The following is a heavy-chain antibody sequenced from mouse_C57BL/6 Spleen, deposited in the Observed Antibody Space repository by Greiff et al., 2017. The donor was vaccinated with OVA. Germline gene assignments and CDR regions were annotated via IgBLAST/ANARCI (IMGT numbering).Heavy chain of an antibody. D-gene: IGHD2-9*01. CDR2: IYPSDSET. J-gene: IGHJ2*01. Sequence: QVQLQQPGAELVKPGSSVKLSCKASGYTFTSYWMDWVKQRPGQGLEWIGNIYPSDSETNYNQKFKDKATLTVDKSSSTAYMQLSSLTSEDSAVYDCARSYCGNDETDYWGQGTTLTVSS. CDR1: GYTFTSYW. V-gene: IGHV1-61*01. CDR3: ARSYCGNDETDY.